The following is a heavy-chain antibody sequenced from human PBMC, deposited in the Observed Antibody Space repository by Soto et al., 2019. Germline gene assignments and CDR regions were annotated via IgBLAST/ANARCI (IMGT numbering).Heavy chain of an antibody. V-gene: IGHV1-8*01. Sequence: VYLEQSGAEVKKPGASVKVSCKPSGYPFMNYDLNWVRQATGKIPEWIGWMNPRSGETGLAQRFQGRVTMNRDISTTTAYLELVGLRSEDTAVYYCARRAVTVYDWGQGTPVTVSP. D-gene: IGHD2-21*02. J-gene: IGHJ4*02. CDR1: GYPFMNYD. CDR2: MNPRSGET. CDR3: ARRAVTVYD.